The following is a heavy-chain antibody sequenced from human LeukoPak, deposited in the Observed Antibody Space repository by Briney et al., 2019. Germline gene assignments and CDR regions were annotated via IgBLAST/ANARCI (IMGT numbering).Heavy chain of an antibody. CDR2: VCDSGST. Sequence: SETLSLTCTVSGGSISSSSYCWGWIRQPPGKGLEWIGSVCDSGSTYYNPSLKSRVTISVDTSKNQLSLKLSSVTAADTAVYYCATIYSLRYFDWLLGRDYWGQGTLVTVSS. D-gene: IGHD3-9*01. J-gene: IGHJ4*02. CDR1: GGSISSSSYC. CDR3: ATIYSLRYFDWLLGRDY. V-gene: IGHV4-39*07.